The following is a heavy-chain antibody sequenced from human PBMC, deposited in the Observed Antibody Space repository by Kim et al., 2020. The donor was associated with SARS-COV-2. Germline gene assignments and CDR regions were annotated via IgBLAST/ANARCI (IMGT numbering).Heavy chain of an antibody. CDR1: GFNFWNYG. CDR3: VRGTAVDHQHFES. V-gene: IGHV3-30*03. CDR2: ISADGRDT. D-gene: IGHD2-21*02. J-gene: IGHJ4*02. Sequence: GGSLRLSCAASGFNFWNYGMHWVRQAPGKGPEWVAAISADGRDTYYGDPVTGRFTISRDNSKNSLYLQMNSLRADDTALFDCVRGTAVDHQHFESWGQGILVTVSP.